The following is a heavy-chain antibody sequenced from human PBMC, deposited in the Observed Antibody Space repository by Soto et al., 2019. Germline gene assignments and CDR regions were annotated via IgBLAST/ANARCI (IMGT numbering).Heavy chain of an antibody. CDR3: ARDLWWYLH. CDR1: GFTFSSHA. CDR2: ISAGGDGA. J-gene: IGHJ4*02. V-gene: IGHV3-23*01. D-gene: IGHD2-15*01. Sequence: EVQLLESGGGLVQPGAALRHSCAASGFTFSSHAMSWVRQAPGKELEWVSSISAGGDGAYYADSVKGRFTISRANSNNTLYLQMNSLRTEDTAVYYCARDLWWYLHWGQGTLVTVSS.